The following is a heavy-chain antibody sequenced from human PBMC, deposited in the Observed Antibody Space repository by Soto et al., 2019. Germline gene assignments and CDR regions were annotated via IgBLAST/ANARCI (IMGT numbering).Heavy chain of an antibody. V-gene: IGHV3-53*04. CDR1: GFTVSSNY. D-gene: IGHD2-15*01. Sequence: GGSLRLSCAASGFTVSSNYMSWVRQAPGKGLEWVSVIYSGGSTYYADSVKGRFTISRHNSKNTLYLQMNSLRAEDTAVYYCARATRLAVVAATVSTSYYYYYMDVWGKGTTVTVSS. CDR3: ARATRLAVVAATVSTSYYYYYMDV. J-gene: IGHJ6*03. CDR2: IYSGGST.